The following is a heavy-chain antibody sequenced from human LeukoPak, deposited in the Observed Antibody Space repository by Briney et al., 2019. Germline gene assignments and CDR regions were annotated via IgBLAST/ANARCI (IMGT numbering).Heavy chain of an antibody. CDR2: INHSGST. CDR3: ATKPDYGDYVWFDP. CDR1: GGSFSGYY. J-gene: IGHJ5*02. Sequence: PSETLSLTCAVYGGSFSGYYWSWIRQPPGKGLEWIGEINHSGSTNYNPSLKSRVTISVDTSKNQFSLKLSSVTAADTAVYYCATKPDYGDYVWFDPWGQGTLVTVSS. D-gene: IGHD4-17*01. V-gene: IGHV4-34*01.